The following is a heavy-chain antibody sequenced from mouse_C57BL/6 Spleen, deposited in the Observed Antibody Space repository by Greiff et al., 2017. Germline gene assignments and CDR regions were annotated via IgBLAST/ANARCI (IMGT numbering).Heavy chain of an antibody. J-gene: IGHJ2*01. Sequence: VKLQQPGAELVKPAATVQMSCKASGYSFTSYWLTWVKQRPGQGLEWIGDIYPGSGSTNYNEMFKSKATLTVDTYSRTAYMQLSSLTSEDSAVYYCARCTTVVAPFDYWGQGTTLTVSS. CDR3: ARCTTVVAPFDY. V-gene: IGHV1-55*01. CDR2: IYPGSGST. CDR1: GYSFTSYW. D-gene: IGHD1-1*01.